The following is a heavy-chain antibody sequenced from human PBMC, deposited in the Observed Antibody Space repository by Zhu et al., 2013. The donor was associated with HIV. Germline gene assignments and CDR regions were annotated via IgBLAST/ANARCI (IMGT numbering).Heavy chain of an antibody. J-gene: IGHJ6*02. CDR2: INPNSGGT. D-gene: IGHD3-10*01. V-gene: IGHV1-2*04. Sequence: QVQLVQSGAEVKKPGASVKVSCKASGYTFTGYYMHWVRQAPGQGLEWMGWINPNSGGTNYAQKFQGWVTMTRDTSISTAYMELSRLRSDDTAVYYCARDLYGSAPKDDYYYYYGMDVWGQGTTGHRLL. CDR3: ARDLYGSAPKDDYYYYYGMDV. CDR1: GYTFTGYY.